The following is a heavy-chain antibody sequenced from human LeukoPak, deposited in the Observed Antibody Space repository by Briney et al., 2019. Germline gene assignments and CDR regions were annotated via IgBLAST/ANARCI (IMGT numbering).Heavy chain of an antibody. V-gene: IGHV4-39*01. CDR1: GGSISSSSYY. CDR2: IFYSGST. CDR3: ARRGSGASLEYYFDL. D-gene: IGHD1-14*01. J-gene: IGHJ2*01. Sequence: SETLSLTCTVSGGSISSSSYYWGWIRQPPGKGLEWIGSIFYSGSTYYNPSLKSRVTISVDTSKNQFSLKLSSVTAADTAAYYCARRGSGASLEYYFDLWGRGTLVTVSS.